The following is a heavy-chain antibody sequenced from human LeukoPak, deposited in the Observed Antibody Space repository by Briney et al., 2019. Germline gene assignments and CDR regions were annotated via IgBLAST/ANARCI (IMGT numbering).Heavy chain of an antibody. CDR3: ASGRGSYDY. D-gene: IGHD1-26*01. J-gene: IGHJ4*02. Sequence: SETLSLTCTVSGGSISSCYWSWIRQPPGKGLEWVGYIYYSGSTNYNPSLKSRVTISVDTSKNQLSLKLSSVTAADTAVYYCASGRGSYDYWGQGTLVTVSS. V-gene: IGHV4-59*01. CDR1: GGSISSCY. CDR2: IYYSGST.